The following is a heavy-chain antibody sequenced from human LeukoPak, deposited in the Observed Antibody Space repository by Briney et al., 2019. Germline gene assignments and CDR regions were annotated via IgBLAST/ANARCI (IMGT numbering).Heavy chain of an antibody. Sequence: SETLSLTCTVSGGSISSYHWSWIRQPPGKGLEWIGYIYYTGSTNYNPSLKSRVTISVDTSKNQFSLKLSSVTAADTAVYYRARGDWYYYYYNMDVWGKGTTVTISS. CDR2: IYYTGST. D-gene: IGHD3/OR15-3a*01. J-gene: IGHJ6*03. V-gene: IGHV4-59*01. CDR3: ARGDWYYYYYNMDV. CDR1: GGSISSYH.